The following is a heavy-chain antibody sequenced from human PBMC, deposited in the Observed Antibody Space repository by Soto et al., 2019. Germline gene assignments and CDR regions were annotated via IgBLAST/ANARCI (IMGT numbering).Heavy chain of an antibody. CDR2: IGSGSDAI. Sequence: PGGSLRLSCAASGFTFTNYGMNWVRQAPGKGLEWISFIGSGSDAIYYADSVKGRFTISRDNANNSLYLQMDSLRDEDTAVYYCARHAFDIWGQGTMVT. J-gene: IGHJ3*02. CDR3: ARHAFDI. CDR1: GFTFTNYG. V-gene: IGHV3-48*02.